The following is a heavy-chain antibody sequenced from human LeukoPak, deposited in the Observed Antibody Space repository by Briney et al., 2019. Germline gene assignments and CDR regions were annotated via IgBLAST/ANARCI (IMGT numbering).Heavy chain of an antibody. J-gene: IGHJ4*02. CDR3: ASSNGSYDSSGYYLYYFDY. CDR2: INPNSGGT. CDR1: GYTCTGYY. V-gene: IGHV1-2*06. Sequence: ASVKVSCKASGYTCTGYYMHWARQAPGQGLEWMGRINPNSGGTNYAQKFRGRVTMTRDTSISTAYMELSRLRSDDTAVYYCASSNGSYDSSGYYLYYFDYWSQRTLVTVSS. D-gene: IGHD3-22*01.